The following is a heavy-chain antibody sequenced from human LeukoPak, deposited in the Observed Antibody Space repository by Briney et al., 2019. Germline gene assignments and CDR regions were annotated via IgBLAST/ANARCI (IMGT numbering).Heavy chain of an antibody. CDR2: IYSGGST. J-gene: IGHJ4*02. CDR1: GFTVSSNY. Sequence: GGSLRLSCAASGFTVSSNYMSWVRQAPGKGLEWVSVIYSGGSTYYADSVKGRFTISRDNSKNTLYLQTNSLRAEDTAVYYCAKDGTLGTSCYIGGQGTLVTVSS. V-gene: IGHV3-53*01. D-gene: IGHD2-2*02. CDR3: AKDGTLGTSCYI.